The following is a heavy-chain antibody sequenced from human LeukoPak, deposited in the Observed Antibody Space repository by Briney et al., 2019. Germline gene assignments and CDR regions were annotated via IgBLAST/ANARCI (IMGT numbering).Heavy chain of an antibody. D-gene: IGHD5-18*01. CDR2: ISYDGSNK. J-gene: IGHJ3*02. V-gene: IGHV3-30*18. CDR1: GFTFSSYG. Sequence: PGGSLRLSCAASGFTFSSYGMHWVRQAPGKGLEWVAVISYDGSNKYYADSVKGRFTISRDNSKNTLYLQMNSLRAEDTAVYYCAKPNTWIQLCDAFDIWGQGTMVTVSS. CDR3: AKPNTWIQLCDAFDI.